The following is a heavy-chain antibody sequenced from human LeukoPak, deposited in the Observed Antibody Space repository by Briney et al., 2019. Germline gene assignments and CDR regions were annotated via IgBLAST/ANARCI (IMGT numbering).Heavy chain of an antibody. J-gene: IGHJ6*03. Sequence: GGSPRLSCAASGFPFSTYDMTWVRQAPGKGLEWVSAIRVTDGSAYYADSVKGRFTISRDNSKNTLYLQMNSLRAEDTAKYYCAKGSCSSHICYNFYYMDVWGKGTTVTVSS. D-gene: IGHD3-10*01. CDR3: AKGSCSSHICYNFYYMDV. CDR1: GFPFSTYD. CDR2: IRVTDGSA. V-gene: IGHV3-23*01.